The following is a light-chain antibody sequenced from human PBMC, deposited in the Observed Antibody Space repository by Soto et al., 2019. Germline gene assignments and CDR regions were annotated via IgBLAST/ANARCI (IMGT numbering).Light chain of an antibody. V-gene: IGKV3-15*01. CDR3: QQYNNWPLT. CDR1: QSVSSN. J-gene: IGKJ4*01. Sequence: IVGTQSPPTLSVSPGERATLSCRASQSVSSNLAWYQQKPGQAPRLLIYGASTRATGIPARFSGSGSGTEFTLTISSLQSEDFAVYYCQQYNNWPLTFGGGTKVDIK. CDR2: GAS.